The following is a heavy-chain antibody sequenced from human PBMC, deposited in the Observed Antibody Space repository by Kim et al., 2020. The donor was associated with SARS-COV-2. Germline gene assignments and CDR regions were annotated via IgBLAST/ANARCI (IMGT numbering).Heavy chain of an antibody. CDR2: ISYKGNNN. Sequence: GGSLRLSCAASGFTFSSYYMHWVRQAPGKGLEWVAGISYKGNNNCYAYSVTVQFTITIDSSKKTHYLQLHMHSVENEAVADYASVTLGSLDYYGSDVWG. J-gene: IGHJ6*02. V-gene: IGHV3-30*03. CDR3: ASVTLGSLDYYGSDV. D-gene: IGHD3-10*01. CDR1: GFTFSSYY.